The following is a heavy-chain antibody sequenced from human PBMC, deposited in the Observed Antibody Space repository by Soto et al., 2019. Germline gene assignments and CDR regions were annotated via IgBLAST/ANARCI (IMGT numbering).Heavy chain of an antibody. CDR2: IMQDGSDK. Sequence: EVQLVESGGGLVQPGGSLRLSCTASGFSLSTSWMTWVRQAPGKGLEWVANIMQDGSDKYYVDSVKGRFTISRDNAKNSLYLQMTRLRAEDTAVYYCASKRLYFCGLDVWGQGTTVTVSS. CDR1: GFSLSTSW. V-gene: IGHV3-7*01. D-gene: IGHD2-21*02. CDR3: ASKRLYFCGLDV. J-gene: IGHJ6*02.